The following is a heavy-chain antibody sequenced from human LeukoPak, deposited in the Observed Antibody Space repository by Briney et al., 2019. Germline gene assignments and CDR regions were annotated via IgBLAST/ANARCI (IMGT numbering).Heavy chain of an antibody. CDR3: ARGSSDYDFWSGYPIYYYYMDV. CDR2: IYYSGST. CDR1: GGSISSGGYY. J-gene: IGHJ6*03. D-gene: IGHD3-3*01. V-gene: IGHV4-31*03. Sequence: SETLSLTCTVSGGSISSGGYYWSWIRQHPGKGLEWIGYIYYSGSTYYNPSLKSRVTISVDTSKNQFSLKLSSVTAADTAVYYCARGSSDYDFWSGYPIYYYYMDVWGKGTTVTVSS.